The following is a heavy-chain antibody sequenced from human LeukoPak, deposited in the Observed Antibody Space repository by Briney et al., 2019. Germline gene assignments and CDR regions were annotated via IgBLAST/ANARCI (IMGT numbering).Heavy chain of an antibody. CDR2: INLNSGGT. CDR1: GYTFTAYY. J-gene: IGHJ5*02. CDR3: ARSYYGIVSRFISCFDP. Sequence: AGVTVSCKASGYTFTAYYMHWVRPAPGQGLEWVGWINLNSGGTNYAPKSQGRVTMHRDTSSSTAHMDLSRLRSDDTAVYYCARSYYGIVSRFISCFDPWGQGTLVTVSS. V-gene: IGHV1-2*02. D-gene: IGHD3-3*01.